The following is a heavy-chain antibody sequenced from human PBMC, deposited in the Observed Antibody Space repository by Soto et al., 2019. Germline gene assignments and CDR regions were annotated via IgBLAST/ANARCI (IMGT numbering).Heavy chain of an antibody. D-gene: IGHD4-17*01. CDR3: ARDIGRGDYGDYVVDY. V-gene: IGHV3-30-3*01. J-gene: IGHJ4*02. Sequence: QVQLVESGGGVVQPGRSLRLSCAASGFTFSSYAMHWVRQAPGKGLEWVAVISYDGSNKYYEDSVKGRFTISRDNSKNTLYLQMNSLRAEDTAVYYCARDIGRGDYGDYVVDYWGQGTLVTVSS. CDR1: GFTFSSYA. CDR2: ISYDGSNK.